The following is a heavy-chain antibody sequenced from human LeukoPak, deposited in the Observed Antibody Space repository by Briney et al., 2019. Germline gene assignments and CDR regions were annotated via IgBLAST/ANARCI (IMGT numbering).Heavy chain of an antibody. CDR2: ISFDGSNK. V-gene: IGHV3-30-3*01. CDR1: GFTFSDYY. Sequence: GGSLRLSCAASGFTFSDYYMSWIRQAPGKGLEWVAVISFDGSNKYYADSVKGRFTISRDNSKNTLYLQMNSLRPEDTAVYYCARDPQEGSGSYWGQGTLVTVSS. D-gene: IGHD3-10*01. J-gene: IGHJ4*02. CDR3: ARDPQEGSGSY.